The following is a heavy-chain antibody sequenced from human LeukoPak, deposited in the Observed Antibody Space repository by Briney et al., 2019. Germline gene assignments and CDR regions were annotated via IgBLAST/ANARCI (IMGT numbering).Heavy chain of an antibody. CDR1: GFTFSSYA. J-gene: IGHJ4*02. Sequence: GGSLRLSCAASGFTFSSYAMSWVRQAPGKGLEWVSAISGSGGSTYYADSVKGRFTISRDNSKNTLYLQMNSLRAEDTAVYYCAKESGGYCSGGSCADFDYWGQGTLVTVSS. D-gene: IGHD2-15*01. V-gene: IGHV3-23*01. CDR2: ISGSGGST. CDR3: AKESGGYCSGGSCADFDY.